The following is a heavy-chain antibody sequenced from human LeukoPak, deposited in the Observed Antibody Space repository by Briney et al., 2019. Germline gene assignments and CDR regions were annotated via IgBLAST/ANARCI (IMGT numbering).Heavy chain of an antibody. J-gene: IGHJ4*02. Sequence: SETLSLTCDVSGVSMNSHYWSWIRQPPGKGLEWIGYIYYSGSTNYNPSLKSRVTISVDTSKNQFSLKLSSVTAADTAVYYCARLGGYWGQGTLVTVSS. CDR1: GVSMNSHY. CDR3: ARLGGY. CDR2: IYYSGST. V-gene: IGHV4-59*08. D-gene: IGHD3-16*01.